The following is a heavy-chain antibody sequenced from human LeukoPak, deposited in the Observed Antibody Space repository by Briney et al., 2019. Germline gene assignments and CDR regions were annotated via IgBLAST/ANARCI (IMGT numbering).Heavy chain of an antibody. CDR3: AKDLGYCSSTSCANY. CDR2: ISGSGGST. D-gene: IGHD2-2*01. V-gene: IGHV3-23*01. Sequence: PSETLSLTCTVSGGSISSYYWSWVRQAPGKGLEWVSAISGSGGSTYYADSVKGRFTISRDNSKNTLYLQMNSLRAEDTAVYYCAKDLGYCSSTSCANYWGQGTLVTVSS. J-gene: IGHJ4*02. CDR1: GGSISSYY.